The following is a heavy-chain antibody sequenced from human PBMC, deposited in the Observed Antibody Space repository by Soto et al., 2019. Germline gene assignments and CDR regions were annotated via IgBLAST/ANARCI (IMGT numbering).Heavy chain of an antibody. CDR3: GRFEYTPTDAFDN. D-gene: IGHD6-6*01. CDR1: GGSFSGYY. V-gene: IGHV4-34*01. Sequence: PSETLSLTCAVYGGSFSGYYWSWIRQPPGKGLEWIGEINHSGSTNYNPSLKSRVTISVDTSKNQFSLKLSSVTAADTAVYYCGRFEYTPTDAFDNWGQGTMVTVSS. J-gene: IGHJ3*02. CDR2: INHSGST.